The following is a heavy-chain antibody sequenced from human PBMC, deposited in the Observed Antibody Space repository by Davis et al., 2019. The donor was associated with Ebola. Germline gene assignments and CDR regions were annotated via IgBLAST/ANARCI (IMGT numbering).Heavy chain of an antibody. Sequence: SETLSLTCTVSGGSISSSSYYWGWIRQPPGKGLEWIGSIYYSGSTNYNPSLKSRVTISVDTFKNQFSLKLSSVTAADTAVYYCARESRGWNDWYGMDVWGQGTTVTVSS. CDR1: GGSISSSSYY. V-gene: IGHV4-39*07. CDR2: IYYSGST. D-gene: IGHD1-1*01. CDR3: ARESRGWNDWYGMDV. J-gene: IGHJ6*02.